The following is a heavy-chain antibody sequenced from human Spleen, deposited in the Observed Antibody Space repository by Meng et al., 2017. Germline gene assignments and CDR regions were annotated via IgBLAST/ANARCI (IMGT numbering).Heavy chain of an antibody. CDR1: GGSISDRSYY. J-gene: IGHJ4*02. CDR3: ARHKGNSYGYLYFDY. D-gene: IGHD5-18*01. Sequence: QLQLQESGPGLVRPSEPLSLTCTSSGGSISDRSYYWGWIRQPPGKGLEWIGSIYYFGDTFYSPSLRSRVTISVDTSKNQFSLKLSSVTAADTAVFYCARHKGNSYGYLYFDYWGQGILVTVSS. V-gene: IGHV4-39*01. CDR2: IYYFGDT.